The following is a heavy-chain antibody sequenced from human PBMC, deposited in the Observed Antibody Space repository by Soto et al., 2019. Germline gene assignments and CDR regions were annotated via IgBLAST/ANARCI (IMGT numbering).Heavy chain of an antibody. CDR2: ISSSGSTI. J-gene: IGHJ3*02. Sequence: PGGSPRLSCAASGFTFSDYYMSWIRQAPGKGLEWVSYISSSGSTIYYADSVKGRFTISRDNAKNSLYLQMNSLRAEDTAVYYCAISSSWLTNDAFDIWGQGTMVTVSS. CDR3: AISSSWLTNDAFDI. CDR1: GFTFSDYY. V-gene: IGHV3-11*01. D-gene: IGHD6-13*01.